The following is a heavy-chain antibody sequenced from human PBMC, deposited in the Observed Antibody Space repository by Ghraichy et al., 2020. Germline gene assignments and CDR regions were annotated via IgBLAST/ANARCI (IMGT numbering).Heavy chain of an antibody. CDR3: ASAPKRGRAVAGAGP. V-gene: IGHV4-34*01. Sequence: SETLSLTCAVYGGSFSGYYWSWIRQPPGKGLEWIGEINHSGSTNYNPSLKSRVTISVDTSKNQFSLKLSSVTAADTAVYYCASAPKRGRAVAGAGPWGQGTLVTVSS. J-gene: IGHJ5*02. CDR2: INHSGST. D-gene: IGHD6-19*01. CDR1: GGSFSGYY.